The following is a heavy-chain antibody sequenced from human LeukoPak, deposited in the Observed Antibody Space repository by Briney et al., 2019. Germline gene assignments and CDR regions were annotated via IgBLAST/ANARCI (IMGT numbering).Heavy chain of an antibody. CDR1: GDSLSSTNW. J-gene: IGHJ6*03. D-gene: IGHD5-18*01. CDR2: IYRSGST. V-gene: IGHV4-4*02. Sequence: SGTLSLPCAVSGDSLSSTNWWSWVRQPPGKGLEWIGEIYRSGSTNYNPSLKSRVTMSVDKSKNQFSLNLSSVSAADPAVYYCARGYSYGPDYYYYMDVWGKGTTVTISS. CDR3: ARGYSYGPDYYYYMDV.